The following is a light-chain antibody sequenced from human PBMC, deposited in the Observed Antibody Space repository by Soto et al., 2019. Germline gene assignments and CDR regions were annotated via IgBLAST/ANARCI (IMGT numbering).Light chain of an antibody. CDR1: SSDVGDYNY. V-gene: IGLV2-14*01. Sequence: QSALAQPASVSGSPGQSITISCTATSSDVGDYNYVSWYQQHPGKAPKLIIFEVINRPSGVSPRFSGSKSGNTASLIISGLQAEDEADYYCSSYTSSSTLVFGGGTKLTVL. J-gene: IGLJ2*01. CDR3: SSYTSSSTLV. CDR2: EVI.